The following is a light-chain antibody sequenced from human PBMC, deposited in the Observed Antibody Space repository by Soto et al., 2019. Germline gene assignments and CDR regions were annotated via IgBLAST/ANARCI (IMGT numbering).Light chain of an antibody. Sequence: SALTQPASVSGSPGQSITISCTGTISDFGGYNYVSWYQQHPGKAPKLMIYEVSNRPSGVSNRFSGSKSGNTASLTISGLQAEDEADYYCSSYTSSSTLYVFGTGTKVNVL. V-gene: IGLV2-14*01. CDR2: EVS. J-gene: IGLJ1*01. CDR1: ISDFGGYNY. CDR3: SSYTSSSTLYV.